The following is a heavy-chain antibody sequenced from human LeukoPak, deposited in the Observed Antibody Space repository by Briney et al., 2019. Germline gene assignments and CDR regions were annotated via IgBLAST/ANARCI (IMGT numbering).Heavy chain of an antibody. CDR2: INPNSGAT. Sequence: ASVKVSCKASGYSFSGYYIHWVRQAPGQGLEWMGWINPNSGATNYAQNFQGTVTLTRDTSTTTAYMQLSRLRSDDTAVYYCATDQNYLDSTAYYGMDCWGQGTLVTVSS. D-gene: IGHD3-22*01. J-gene: IGHJ4*02. V-gene: IGHV1-2*02. CDR1: GYSFSGYY. CDR3: ATDQNYLDSTAYYGMDC.